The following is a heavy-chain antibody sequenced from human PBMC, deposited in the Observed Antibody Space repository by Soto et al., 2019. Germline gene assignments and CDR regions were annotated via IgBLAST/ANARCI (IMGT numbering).Heavy chain of an antibody. CDR1: GGSISSEY. J-gene: IGHJ6*02. CDR3: ARYKSNYYYGMDV. V-gene: IGHV4-59*01. CDR2: IYYSGIT. D-gene: IGHD1-20*01. Sequence: SGTLSLTCTVSGGSISSEYWSWLRQPPGKGLEWIGYIYYSGITNYNPSLKSRVTISVDTSKNQFSLKLSSVTAADTAVYYCARYKSNYYYGMDVWGQGTTVTVSS.